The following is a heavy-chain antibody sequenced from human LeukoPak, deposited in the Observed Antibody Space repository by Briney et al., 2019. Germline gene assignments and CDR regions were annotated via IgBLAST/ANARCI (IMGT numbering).Heavy chain of an antibody. CDR3: AKNRDGNYYSGLDY. J-gene: IGHJ4*02. V-gene: IGHV3-23*01. Sequence: GGSLRLSCAASGFTFSSYAMSWVRQAPGKGLEWVSAISGSGGSTYYADSVKGRFTISRDNSKNTLYLQINSLRAEDTAIYYCAKNRDGNYYSGLDYWGQGTLVTVSS. CDR1: GFTFSSYA. D-gene: IGHD2-15*01. CDR2: ISGSGGST.